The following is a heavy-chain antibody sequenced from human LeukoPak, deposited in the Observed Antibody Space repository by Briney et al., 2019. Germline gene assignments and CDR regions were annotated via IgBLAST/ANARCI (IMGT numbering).Heavy chain of an antibody. D-gene: IGHD6-6*01. CDR2: ISSSSSYI. J-gene: IGHJ4*02. Sequence: GGSLRLSCAASGFTFSSYSMNWVRQAPGKGLEWVSSISSSSSYIYYADSVKGRFTISRDNAKNSLYLQMNSLRAEDTAVYYCARDRSSSSGRNYFDYWGQRTLVTVSS. V-gene: IGHV3-21*01. CDR1: GFTFSSYS. CDR3: ARDRSSSSGRNYFDY.